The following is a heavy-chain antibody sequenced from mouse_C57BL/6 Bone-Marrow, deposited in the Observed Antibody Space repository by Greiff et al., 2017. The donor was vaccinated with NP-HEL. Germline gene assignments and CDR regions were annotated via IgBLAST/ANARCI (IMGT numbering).Heavy chain of an antibody. J-gene: IGHJ3*01. D-gene: IGHD1-1*01. CDR1: GFNIKDDY. Sequence: VQLQQSGAELVRPGASVKLSCTASGFNIKDDYMHWVKQRPEQGLEWIGWIDPENGDTEYASKFQGKATITADTSSNTAYLQLSSLTSEDTAVYYCTTEVSYGSRTWGQGTLVTVSA. CDR2: IDPENGDT. CDR3: TTEVSYGSRT. V-gene: IGHV14-4*01.